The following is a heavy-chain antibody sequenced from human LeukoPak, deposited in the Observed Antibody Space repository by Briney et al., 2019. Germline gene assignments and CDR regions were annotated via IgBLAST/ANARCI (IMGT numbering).Heavy chain of an antibody. V-gene: IGHV3-21*01. CDR2: ISSSSSYI. J-gene: IGHJ6*02. Sequence: GGSLRLSCAASGFTFSSYWMSWVRQAPGKGLEWVSSISSSSSYIYYVDSVKGRFTISRDNAKNSLYLQMNSLRAEDTAVYYCARLAAAGQYYYYGMDVWGQGTTVTVSS. CDR3: ARLAAAGQYYYYGMDV. D-gene: IGHD6-13*01. CDR1: GFTFSSYW.